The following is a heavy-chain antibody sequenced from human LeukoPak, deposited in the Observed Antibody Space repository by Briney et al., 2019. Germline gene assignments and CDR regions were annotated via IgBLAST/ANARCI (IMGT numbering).Heavy chain of an antibody. CDR1: GFTFSSYG. Sequence: GGSLRLSCAASGFTFSSYGMHWVRQAPGKGLEWVAFIRYDGSNKYYADSVKGRFTISRDNSKNTLYLQMNSLRAEDTAVYYCAKIYYYDSSGRYYFDYWGQGTLVTVSS. D-gene: IGHD3-22*01. CDR2: IRYDGSNK. J-gene: IGHJ4*02. V-gene: IGHV3-30*02. CDR3: AKIYYYDSSGRYYFDY.